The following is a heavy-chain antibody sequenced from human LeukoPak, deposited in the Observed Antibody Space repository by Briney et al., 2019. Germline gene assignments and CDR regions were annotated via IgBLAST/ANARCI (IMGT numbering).Heavy chain of an antibody. V-gene: IGHV3-7*01. CDR1: GFTFSRFW. CDR3: ARDRDGYFDY. J-gene: IGHJ4*02. D-gene: IGHD3-22*01. Sequence: GGSLRLSCEASGFTFSRFWMCWVRQAPGKGLEWVANIKPDGGEKYYVDSVKGRFTISRDNAKNSLYLQVNSLRAEDTAVYYCARDRDGYFDYWGQGSLVTVSS. CDR2: IKPDGGEK.